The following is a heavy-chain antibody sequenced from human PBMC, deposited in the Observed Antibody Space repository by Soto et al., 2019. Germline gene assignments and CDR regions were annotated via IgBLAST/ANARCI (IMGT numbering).Heavy chain of an antibody. V-gene: IGHV1-3*01. CDR1: GYTFTIYA. CDR2: INAGNGNT. J-gene: IGHJ4*02. CDR3: ARGLHVGYDGYFDY. Sequence: ASVKVSCKASGYTFTIYAMHWVRQAPGQRLEWMGWINAGNGNTKFSQKFQGRVTITKDTSASTAYMELSSLRSEDTAVYYCARGLHVGYDGYFDYWGQGTLVTAPQ. D-gene: IGHD5-12*01.